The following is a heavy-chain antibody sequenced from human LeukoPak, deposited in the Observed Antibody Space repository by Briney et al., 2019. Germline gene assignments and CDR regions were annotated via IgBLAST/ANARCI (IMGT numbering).Heavy chain of an antibody. CDR3: AKEIYCTATTCQGNDAFHI. V-gene: IGHV3-30*02. J-gene: IGHJ3*02. CDR2: IRYDGSTT. D-gene: IGHD2-8*02. Sequence: GGSLRLSCTGSGFHFSNFGMHWVRQAPGKGLEWVTFIRYDGSTTYYADSVKGRFTISRDNSRNMVYLRMSSLKAEDTAVYYCAKEIYCTATTCQGNDAFHIWGQGTVVTVSS. CDR1: GFHFSNFG.